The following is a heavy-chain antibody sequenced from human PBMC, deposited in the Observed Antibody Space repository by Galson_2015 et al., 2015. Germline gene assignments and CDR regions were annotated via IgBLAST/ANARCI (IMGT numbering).Heavy chain of an antibody. D-gene: IGHD3-10*01. Sequence: SLRLSCAASGFTFSSYWMSWVRQAPGKGLEWVANIKQDGSEKYYVDSVKGRFTISRDNAKSSLYLQMNSLRAEDTAVYYCARGPPRGVPYYYYMDVWGKGTTVTVSS. V-gene: IGHV3-7*01. CDR1: GFTFSSYW. CDR3: ARGPPRGVPYYYYMDV. CDR2: IKQDGSEK. J-gene: IGHJ6*03.